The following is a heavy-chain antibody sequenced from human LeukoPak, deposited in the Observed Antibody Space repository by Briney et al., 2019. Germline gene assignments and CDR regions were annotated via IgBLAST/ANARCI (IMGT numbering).Heavy chain of an antibody. J-gene: IGHJ4*02. V-gene: IGHV4-59*08. D-gene: IGHD6-13*01. Sequence: SQTLSLTCTVSGGSISSYYWSWIRQPPGKGLEWIGYIYYSGSTNYNPSLKSRVTISVDTSKNQFSLKPSSVTAADTAVYYCARHRGTASPYFDYWGQGTLVTVSS. CDR2: IYYSGST. CDR3: ARHRGTASPYFDY. CDR1: GGSISSYY.